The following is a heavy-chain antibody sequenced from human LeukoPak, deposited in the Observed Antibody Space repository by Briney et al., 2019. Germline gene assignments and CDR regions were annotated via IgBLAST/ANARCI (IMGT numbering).Heavy chain of an antibody. Sequence: GGSLRLSCAASGFTFSSYAMGWVRQAPGKGLEWVSGISGSGGHTYYADSVEGRFTISRDNAKNSLYLQMNSLRAEDTAVYYCARVGLRYSYGSWGQGTLVTVSS. CDR2: ISGSGGHT. J-gene: IGHJ4*02. D-gene: IGHD5-18*01. CDR1: GFTFSSYA. V-gene: IGHV3-23*01. CDR3: ARVGLRYSYGS.